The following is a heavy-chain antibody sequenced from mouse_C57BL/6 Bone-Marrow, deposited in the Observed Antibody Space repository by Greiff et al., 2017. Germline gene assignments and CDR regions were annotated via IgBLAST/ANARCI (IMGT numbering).Heavy chain of an antibody. J-gene: IGHJ2*01. CDR1: GYTFTSYW. CDR3: VSYNKYPDFDD. CDR2: LDPPTSYT. V-gene: IGHV1-59*01. D-gene: IGHD5-1-1*01. Sequence: QVQLQQPGAELARPGTSVKLSCKSSGYTFTSYWMHWVKQRPGQGLDWIGVLDPPTSYTKYNQKFKGKATLTADKSSSTAYMQLSSLTSEDSAVYYCVSYNKYPDFDDWGQGTTLTVSS.